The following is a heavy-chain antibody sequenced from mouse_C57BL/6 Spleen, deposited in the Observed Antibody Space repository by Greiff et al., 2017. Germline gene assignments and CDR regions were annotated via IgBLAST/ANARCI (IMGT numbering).Heavy chain of an antibody. D-gene: IGHD1-1*01. V-gene: IGHV1-53*01. CDR2: INPSNGGT. CDR1: GYTFTSYW. CDR3: AREDYYGSKYFDV. J-gene: IGHJ1*03. Sequence: QVHVKQPGTELVKPGASVKLSCKASGYTFTSYWMHWVKQRPGQGLEWIGNINPSNGGTNYNEKFKSKATLTVDKSSSTAYMQLSSLTSEDSAVYYCAREDYYGSKYFDVWGTGTTVTVSS.